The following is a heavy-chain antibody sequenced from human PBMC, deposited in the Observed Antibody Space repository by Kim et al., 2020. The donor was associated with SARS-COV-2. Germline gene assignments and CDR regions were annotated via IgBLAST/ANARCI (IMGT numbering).Heavy chain of an antibody. CDR3: AKTQSHYDRSGYLGEYLQY. V-gene: IGHV4-4*02. D-gene: IGHD3-22*01. CDR1: GGSISSNNW. Sequence: SETLSLTCVVSGGSISSNNWWTWVRQPPGKGLEWIGEIYDSATTNYNPSLKSRVTISLEKSKNQFSLKLTSVTAADTAVYYCAKTQSHYDRSGYLGEYLQYWGQGTLVTVSS. J-gene: IGHJ1*01. CDR2: IYDSATT.